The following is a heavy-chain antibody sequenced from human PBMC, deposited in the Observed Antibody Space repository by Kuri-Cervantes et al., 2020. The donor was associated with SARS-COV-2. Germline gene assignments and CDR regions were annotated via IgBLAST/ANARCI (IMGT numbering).Heavy chain of an antibody. Sequence: GSLRLSCTVSGGSISSYYWSWIRQPPGKGLEWIGNIYYSGSTNYNPSLKSRVTISVDTSKNQFSLKVRSVTAADTAVYYCAYSIVATSRWFGPWGQGTLVTVSS. D-gene: IGHD3-22*01. CDR3: AYSIVATSRWFGP. V-gene: IGHV4-59*01. CDR1: GGSISSYY. CDR2: IYYSGST. J-gene: IGHJ5*02.